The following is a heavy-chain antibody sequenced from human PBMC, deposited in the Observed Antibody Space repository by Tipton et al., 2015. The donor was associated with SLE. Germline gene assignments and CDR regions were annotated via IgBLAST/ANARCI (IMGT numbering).Heavy chain of an antibody. J-gene: IGHJ2*01. CDR2: IYSGGST. V-gene: IGHV3-53*04. Sequence: QLVQSGGGLVQPGGSLRLSCAASGFTVSSNYMSWVRQAPGKGMAWVSVIYSGGSTYYADSVKGRFTISRDNSKNTLYLQMNSLRAEDTAVYYCARDRHDYEEGYFDLWGRGTLVTVSS. D-gene: IGHD4-17*01. CDR1: GFTVSSNY. CDR3: ARDRHDYEEGYFDL.